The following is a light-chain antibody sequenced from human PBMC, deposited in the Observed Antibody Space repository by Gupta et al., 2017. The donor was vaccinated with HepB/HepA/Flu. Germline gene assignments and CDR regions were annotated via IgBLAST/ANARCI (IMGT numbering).Light chain of an antibody. Sequence: SYVLTQPPSVSVAPGQTARITCVGTNIGSKSVHWYQQQPGQAPGLVVFDDSDRTRGIAEPVGGSNSGNTATLTISRVGAGEEADDYCQVWDSSRDHKNWVFGGGTKLTVL. J-gene: IGLJ3*02. CDR2: DDS. CDR1: NIGSKS. V-gene: IGLV3-21*02. CDR3: QVWDSSRDHKNWV.